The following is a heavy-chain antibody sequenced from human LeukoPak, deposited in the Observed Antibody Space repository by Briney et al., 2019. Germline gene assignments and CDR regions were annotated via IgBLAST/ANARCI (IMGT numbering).Heavy chain of an antibody. J-gene: IGHJ4*02. D-gene: IGHD3-16*02. V-gene: IGHV4-39*01. CDR2: IYYSGST. Sequence: PSETLSLTCTVSGGSISSYYWGWIRQPPGKGLEWIGSIYYSGSTYYNPSLKSRVTISVDTSKNQFSLKLSSVTAADTAVYYCARRVIPYYFDYWGQGTLVTVSS. CDR1: GGSISSYY. CDR3: ARRVIPYYFDY.